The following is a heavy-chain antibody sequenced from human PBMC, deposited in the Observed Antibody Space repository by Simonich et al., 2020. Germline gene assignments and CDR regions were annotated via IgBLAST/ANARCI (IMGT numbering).Heavy chain of an antibody. CDR3: ARASRGTWWYYYFDY. V-gene: IGHV1-18*01. D-gene: IGHD2-15*01. CDR1: GYTFTSYG. CDR2: ISADNGNP. J-gene: IGHJ4*02. Sequence: QVQLVQSGAEVKKPGASVKVSCKASGYTFTSYGISWVRQAPGQGLEWMGWISADNGNPNHAQKLQGRVTMTTDTSTSTAYMELRSLRSDDTAVYYCARASRGTWWYYYFDYWGQGTLVTVSS.